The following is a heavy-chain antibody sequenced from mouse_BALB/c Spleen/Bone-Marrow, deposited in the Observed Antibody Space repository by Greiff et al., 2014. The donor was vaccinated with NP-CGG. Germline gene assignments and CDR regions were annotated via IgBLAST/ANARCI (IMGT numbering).Heavy chain of an antibody. D-gene: IGHD2-14*01. CDR2: VDPANGNT. J-gene: IGHJ2*01. CDR1: GFNIKDTY. V-gene: IGHV14-3*02. Sequence: VQLQQPGAELVKPGASVKLSCTASGFNIKDTYMHWVKQRPEQGLEWIGRVDPANGNTKYDPKFQGKATIAADTSSNTAYLQLSSLTSEDTAVYYYARYRLGTYFDYWGQGTTLTVSS. CDR3: ARYRLGTYFDY.